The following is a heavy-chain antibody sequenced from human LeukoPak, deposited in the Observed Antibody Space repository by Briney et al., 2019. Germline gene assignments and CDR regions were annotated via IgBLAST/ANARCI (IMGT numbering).Heavy chain of an antibody. CDR3: ARLRAMAGHRGGFDF. V-gene: IGHV4-39*01. Sequence: SETLSLTCAVSGDSISYHNYYWDWIRQPPGKGLEWIGTVYYTGNTYYNPSLKNRVAISVDTSKNQFSLQLTSMTAADTAVYYCARLRAMAGHRGGFDFWGRGTMVTVSS. J-gene: IGHJ3*01. CDR1: GDSISYHNYY. D-gene: IGHD6-19*01. CDR2: VYYTGNT.